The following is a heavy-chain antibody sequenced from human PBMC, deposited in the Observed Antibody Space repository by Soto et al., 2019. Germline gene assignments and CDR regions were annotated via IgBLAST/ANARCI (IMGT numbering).Heavy chain of an antibody. CDR1: GFTFSSCA. D-gene: IGHD3-3*02. J-gene: IGHJ4*02. V-gene: IGHV3-23*01. CDR2: IIDSGGST. CDR3: AKIHFAEDHHFDY. Sequence: PGGSLRLSCAASGFTFSSCAMGWVRQAPGKGLEWVSDIIDSGGSTNYADSVKGRFTISRDNSKNTLSLQMNSLRADDTAVYYCAKIHFAEDHHFDYWGQGTLVTVSS.